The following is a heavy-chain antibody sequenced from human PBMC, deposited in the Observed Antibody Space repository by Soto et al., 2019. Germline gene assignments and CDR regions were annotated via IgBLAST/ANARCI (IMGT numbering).Heavy chain of an antibody. D-gene: IGHD3-16*01. CDR1: GFTFSNYG. Sequence: GGSLRLSCTTSGFTFSNYGMHWVRQAPGKGLEWVAVFWANGINKYYADSVKGRFTVSRDNSKNTLYLQMNSLRAEDTAVYYCAKDLGGRYGYWGQGTLVTSPQ. V-gene: IGHV3-33*03. CDR3: AKDLGGRYGY. CDR2: FWANGINK. J-gene: IGHJ4*02.